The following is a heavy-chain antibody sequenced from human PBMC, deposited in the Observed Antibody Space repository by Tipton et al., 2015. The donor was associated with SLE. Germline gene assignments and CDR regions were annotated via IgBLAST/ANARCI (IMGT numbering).Heavy chain of an antibody. Sequence: TLSLTCSVSGGSISSGGDYWSWIRQHPGKGLEYIGYIYHSGSTHYNPSLRSRFTISLDNSKNTLYLQMNSLRAEDTAVYYCAKDLIMTTVLYGMDVWGQGTTVTVSS. CDR1: GGSISSGGDY. CDR2: IYHSGST. J-gene: IGHJ6*02. D-gene: IGHD4-11*01. CDR3: AKDLIMTTVLYGMDV. V-gene: IGHV4-31*03.